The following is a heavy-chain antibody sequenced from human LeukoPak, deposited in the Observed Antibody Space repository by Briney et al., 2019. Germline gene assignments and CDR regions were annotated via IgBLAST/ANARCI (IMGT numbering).Heavy chain of an antibody. Sequence: ASVKVSCKASGYTFTGYYMHWVRQAPGQGLEWMGWINPNSGGTNYAQKFQGRVTMTRDTSISTAYMELSRLRPDDTAVYYCARVLGQDSGSYPPLDYFDYWGQGTLVTVSS. CDR1: GYTFTGYY. D-gene: IGHD1-26*01. CDR2: INPNSGGT. J-gene: IGHJ4*02. V-gene: IGHV1-2*02. CDR3: ARVLGQDSGSYPPLDYFDY.